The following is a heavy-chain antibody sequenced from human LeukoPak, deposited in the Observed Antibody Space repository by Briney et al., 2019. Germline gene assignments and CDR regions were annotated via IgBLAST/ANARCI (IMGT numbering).Heavy chain of an antibody. Sequence: ASVKVSCKAAGYTFTSYGISLLRQAPGQGLEWMGWISAYNGNTNYAQKLQGRVTMTTDTSTSTAYMQLRSLRSEDTAVYYCASGVVHAAAYHRWGLDVWGQGTLVTVPS. J-gene: IGHJ4*02. D-gene: IGHD2-2*01. CDR2: ISAYNGNT. V-gene: IGHV1-18*01. CDR3: ASGVVHAAAYHRWGLDV. CDR1: GYTFTSYG.